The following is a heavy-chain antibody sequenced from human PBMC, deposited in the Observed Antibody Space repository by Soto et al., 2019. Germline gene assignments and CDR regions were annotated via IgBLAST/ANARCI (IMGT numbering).Heavy chain of an antibody. Sequence: SETLSLTCTVSGGSISSYYWSWIRQPPGKGLEWIGYIYYSGSTNYNPSLKSRVTISVDTSKNQFSLKLSSVTAADTAVYYCARETRYCSSTSCYVFDCWGQGTLVTVSS. V-gene: IGHV4-59*01. CDR3: ARETRYCSSTSCYVFDC. CDR2: IYYSGST. CDR1: GGSISSYY. J-gene: IGHJ4*02. D-gene: IGHD2-2*01.